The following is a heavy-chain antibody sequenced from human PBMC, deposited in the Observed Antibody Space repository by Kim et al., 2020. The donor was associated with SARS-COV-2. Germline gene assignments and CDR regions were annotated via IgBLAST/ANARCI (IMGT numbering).Heavy chain of an antibody. V-gene: IGHV4-59*08. CDR2: IYYSGST. CDR3: ARHLWSSLARAVYWDN. CDR1: GGSISHYY. Sequence: AETLSLTCTVSGGSISHYYWSWIRQTPGKGLDWIGYIYYSGSTNYNPALESRGTISVDTSKNQFSLRLTSVTAADTAVYYCARHLWSSLARAVYWDNWGQGTLVTVSS. D-gene: IGHD2-8*01. J-gene: IGHJ4*02.